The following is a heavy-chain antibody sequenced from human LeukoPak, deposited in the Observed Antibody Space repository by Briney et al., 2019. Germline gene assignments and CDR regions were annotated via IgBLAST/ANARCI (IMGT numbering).Heavy chain of an antibody. Sequence: GGSLRLSCAASGFTFSSYAMSWVRQAPGKGLEWVALIWYDGSNKYYADSVKGRLTISRDNSKNTLYLQMNRLRDEDTSVYYCARDTPLGASYDYWGQGTLVTVSS. CDR3: ARDTPLGASYDY. CDR2: IWYDGSNK. D-gene: IGHD2-2*01. J-gene: IGHJ4*02. CDR1: GFTFSSYA. V-gene: IGHV3-33*08.